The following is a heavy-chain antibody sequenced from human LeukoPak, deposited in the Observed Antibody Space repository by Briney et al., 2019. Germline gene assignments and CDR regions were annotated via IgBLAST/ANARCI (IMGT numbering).Heavy chain of an antibody. J-gene: IGHJ4*02. Sequence: PGGSLRLSCTASGFTFGDYAMSWVRQAPGKGLEWVGFIRSKAYGGTTEYAASVKGRFTISRDDSKSIAYLQMNSLKTEDTAVYYCTIWSDVGATDDFDYWGQGTLVTVSS. CDR1: GFTFGDYA. V-gene: IGHV3-49*04. D-gene: IGHD1-26*01. CDR2: IRSKAYGGTT. CDR3: TIWSDVGATDDFDY.